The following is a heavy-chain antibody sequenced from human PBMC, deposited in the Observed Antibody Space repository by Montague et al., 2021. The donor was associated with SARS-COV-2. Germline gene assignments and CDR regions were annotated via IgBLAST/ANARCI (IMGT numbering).Heavy chain of an antibody. V-gene: IGHV4-59*12. CDR3: AGVQGITMIVVVIGAFDI. Sequence: SETLSLTCTVSGGSISSYYWSWIRQPPGKGLEWIGYIYYSGSTYYNPSLKSRVTISVDTSKNQFSLKLSSVTAADTAVYYCAGVQGITMIVVVIGAFDIWGQGTMVTVSS. CDR2: IYYSGST. J-gene: IGHJ3*02. D-gene: IGHD3-22*01. CDR1: GGSISSYY.